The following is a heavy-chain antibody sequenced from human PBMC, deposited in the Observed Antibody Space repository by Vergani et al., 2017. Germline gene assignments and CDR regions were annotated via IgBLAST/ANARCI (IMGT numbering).Heavy chain of an antibody. Sequence: EVQLLESGGGLVQPGGSLRLSCAASGFTFSSYAMSWVRQAPGKGLEWVSAISGSGGSTYYADSVTGRFTISRDNSKNTLYLQMNSLRAEDTAVYYCAKVGGYGEGFDYWGQGTLVTVSS. J-gene: IGHJ4*02. D-gene: IGHD4-17*01. CDR1: GFTFSSYA. CDR3: AKVGGYGEGFDY. V-gene: IGHV3-23*01. CDR2: ISGSGGST.